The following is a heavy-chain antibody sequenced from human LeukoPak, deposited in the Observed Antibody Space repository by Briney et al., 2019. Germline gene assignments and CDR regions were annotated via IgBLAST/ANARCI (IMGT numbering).Heavy chain of an antibody. CDR3: ARDRFGSSCWFDP. J-gene: IGHJ5*02. D-gene: IGHD6-13*01. V-gene: IGHV3-74*01. CDR2: INSDGSST. Sequence: GGSLRLSCAASGFTFSSYWMHWVRHAPGKGLVWVSRINSDGSSTSYADSVKGRFTISRDNAKNTLYLQMNSLRAEDTAVYYCARDRFGSSCWFDPWGQGTLVTVSS. CDR1: GFTFSSYW.